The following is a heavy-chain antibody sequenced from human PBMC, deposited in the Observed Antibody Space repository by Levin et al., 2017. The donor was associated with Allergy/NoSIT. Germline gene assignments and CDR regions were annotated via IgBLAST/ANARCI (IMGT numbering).Heavy chain of an antibody. V-gene: IGHV3-11*05. CDR3: ARDPSRRGSGIGPATH. Sequence: GGSLRLSCAASGFTFSDYYMSWIRQAPGKGLEWVSYISSSSSYTNYADSVKGRFTISRDNAKNSLYLQMNSLRAEDTAVYYCARDPSRRGSGIGPATHWGQGTLVTVSS. D-gene: IGHD2-15*01. J-gene: IGHJ4*02. CDR1: GFTFSDYY. CDR2: ISSSSSYT.